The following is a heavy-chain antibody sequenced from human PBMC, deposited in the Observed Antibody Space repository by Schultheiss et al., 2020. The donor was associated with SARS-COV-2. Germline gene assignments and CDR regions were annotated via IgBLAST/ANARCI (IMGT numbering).Heavy chain of an antibody. CDR3: ARDRLVLSYYYGMDV. CDR1: GFTFSSYA. CDR2: ISYDGSNK. V-gene: IGHV3-30*14. Sequence: GGSLRLSCAASGFTFSSYAMHWVRQAPGKGLEWVAVISYDGSNKYYADSVKGRFTISRDNSKNTLYLQMNSLRAEDTAVYYCARDRLVLSYYYGMDVWGQGTTVTVSS. D-gene: IGHD6-19*01. J-gene: IGHJ6*02.